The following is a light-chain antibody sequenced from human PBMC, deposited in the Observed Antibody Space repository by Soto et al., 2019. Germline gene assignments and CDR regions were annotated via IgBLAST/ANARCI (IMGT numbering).Light chain of an antibody. J-gene: IGKJ5*01. V-gene: IGKV3-20*01. CDR1: QSVSRR. CDR3: QQYGGSPIT. CDR2: GAS. Sequence: EVVLTQSPGTLSLSPGGRATLSCRASQSVSRRLAWYQQRPGQSPRLLISGASMRASGVPVRFIGSGSGTDFTLTITRLEPEDFAVYYCQQYGGSPITFGPGTRLE.